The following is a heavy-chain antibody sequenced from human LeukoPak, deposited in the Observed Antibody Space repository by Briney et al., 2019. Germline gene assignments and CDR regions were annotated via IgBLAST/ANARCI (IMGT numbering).Heavy chain of an antibody. J-gene: IGHJ4*02. CDR1: GFSFSLYS. D-gene: IGHD3-10*01. Sequence: NPGGSLRLSCAASGFSFSLYSMNWVRQAPGKGLEWVSTISRNRNYIYYAGSVKGRFAISRADGRNSLFMHMNSLIAEESAVYFCTRDLSAGLPGGFDSWGQGTLVSVS. V-gene: IGHV3-21*06. CDR3: TRDLSAGLPGGFDS. CDR2: ISRNRNYI.